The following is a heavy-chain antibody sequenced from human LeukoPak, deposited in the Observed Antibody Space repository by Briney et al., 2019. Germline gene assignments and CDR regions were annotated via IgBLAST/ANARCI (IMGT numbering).Heavy chain of an antibody. CDR2: ICGSGATT. D-gene: IGHD3-10*01. J-gene: IGHJ4*02. CDR3: VKDLSGTYSFDF. Sequence: VGSLRLSCSASGFIFRTSTMHWVRQAPGKGLEYVSSICGSGATTDYADSVKGRFIISRDNSKNTLYLQMSSLRLEDTSVYSRVKDLSGTYSFDFWGQRNLVTVSS. CDR1: GFIFRTST. V-gene: IGHV3-64D*06.